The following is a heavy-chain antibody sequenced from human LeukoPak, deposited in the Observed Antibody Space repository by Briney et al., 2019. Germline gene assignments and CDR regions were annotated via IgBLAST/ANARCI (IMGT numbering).Heavy chain of an antibody. Sequence: PSETLSLTCTVSGASTSTHHWSWIRQPPGKGLEWIGDLFNSGSTSYNASLKSRVTISLDTSKKQVSLKVSSVTAADTAVYYCARRTPASGMRDVWGQGTTVTVTS. CDR3: ARRTPASGMRDV. CDR2: LFNSGST. J-gene: IGHJ6*02. D-gene: IGHD3-10*01. V-gene: IGHV4-59*08. CDR1: GASTSTHH.